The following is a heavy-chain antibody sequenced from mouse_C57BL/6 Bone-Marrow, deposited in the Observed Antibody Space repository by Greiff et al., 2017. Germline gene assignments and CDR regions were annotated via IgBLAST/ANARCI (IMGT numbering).Heavy chain of an antibody. J-gene: IGHJ3*01. CDR2: INPGSGGT. V-gene: IGHV1-54*01. D-gene: IGHD2-3*01. CDR1: GYAFTNYL. Sequence: VMLVESGAELVRPGTSVKVSCKASGYAFTNYLIAWVKQRPGQGLEWIGVINPGSGGTNYNEKFKGKATLTADKSSSTAYMQLSSLTSEDSAVYFCVIYDGYSFAYWGQGTLVTVSA. CDR3: VIYDGYSFAY.